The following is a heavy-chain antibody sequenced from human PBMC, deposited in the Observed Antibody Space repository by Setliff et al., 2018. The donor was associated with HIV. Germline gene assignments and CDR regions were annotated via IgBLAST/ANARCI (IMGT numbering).Heavy chain of an antibody. CDR1: GGAFSSYA. CDR2: IIPIFGTA. CDR3: ARADSSNWYHVDY. J-gene: IGHJ4*02. D-gene: IGHD6-13*01. Sequence: SVKVSCKASGGAFSSYALSWVRQAPGQGLEWMGGIIPIFGTANYAQKFQGRVTITTDESTSTAYMELSSLRSEDTAVYYRARADSSNWYHVDYWGQGTLVTVSS. V-gene: IGHV1-69*05.